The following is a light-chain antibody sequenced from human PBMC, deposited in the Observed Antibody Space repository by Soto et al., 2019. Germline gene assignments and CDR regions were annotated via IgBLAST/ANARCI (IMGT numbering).Light chain of an antibody. CDR2: SNH. CDR3: AAWDDSPSGVV. J-gene: IGLJ2*01. Sequence: QSVLTQPPSASGTPGQRVTISCSGSSSNIGRNSVYWYQQVPGTAPKLLIYSNHQRPSGVPDRFSGSKSGTSASLAISGLRSEDEANYYCAAWDDSPSGVVSGGGTKVTVL. V-gene: IGLV1-47*02. CDR1: SSNIGRNS.